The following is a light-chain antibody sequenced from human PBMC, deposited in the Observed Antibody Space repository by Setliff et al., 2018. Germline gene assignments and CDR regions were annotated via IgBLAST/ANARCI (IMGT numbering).Light chain of an antibody. CDR1: SSDVGSYDL. V-gene: IGLV2-14*03. CDR3: NAYTSGTTYV. Sequence: QSALTQPASVSGSPGQSITISCSGTSSDVGSYDLVSWYQQHPGKAPKLIIYGVSDRPSGVSNRFSGSKSGNTASLTISGFQTEDEADYYCNAYTSGTTYVFGTGTKVTVL. CDR2: GVS. J-gene: IGLJ1*01.